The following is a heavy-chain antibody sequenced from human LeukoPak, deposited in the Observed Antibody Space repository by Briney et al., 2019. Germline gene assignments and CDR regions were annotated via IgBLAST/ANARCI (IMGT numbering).Heavy chain of an antibody. Sequence: PGRSLRLSCAASGFTFSSYAMHWVRQAPGKGLEWVAVISYDGSNKYYADSVKGRFTISRDNSKNTLYLQMNSLRAEDTAVYYCARERWELLQHYYYGMDVWGQGTTVTVSS. CDR1: GFTFSSYA. CDR2: ISYDGSNK. CDR3: ARERWELLQHYYYGMDV. D-gene: IGHD1-26*01. J-gene: IGHJ6*02. V-gene: IGHV3-30-3*01.